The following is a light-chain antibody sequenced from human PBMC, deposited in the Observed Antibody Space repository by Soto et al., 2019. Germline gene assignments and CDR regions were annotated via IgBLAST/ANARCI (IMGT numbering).Light chain of an antibody. CDR1: QGVSRK. CDR2: GAS. Sequence: DIVMTQSPATLSVAPGERVTFSCRASQGVSRKLAWYQHKPGQAPRLLISGASTGATGIPARFSGSGSGTEFTLTISSLQSEDCAIYYCQQLNNYPRTFGQGTKVEIK. J-gene: IGKJ1*01. CDR3: QQLNNYPRT. V-gene: IGKV3-15*01.